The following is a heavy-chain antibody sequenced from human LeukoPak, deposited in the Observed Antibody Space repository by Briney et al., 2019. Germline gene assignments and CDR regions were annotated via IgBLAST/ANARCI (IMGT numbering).Heavy chain of an antibody. V-gene: IGHV3-30*02. Sequence: GGALILSGGASGVTVSSEGMHWVRQAPGKGLEWVAFIRYDGSNKYYADSVKGRFTISRDNSKNTLYLQMNSLRAEDTAVYYCAKWSSVLHYYDSSLHFDYWGQGTLVTVSS. J-gene: IGHJ4*02. CDR3: AKWSSVLHYYDSSLHFDY. CDR2: IRYDGSNK. CDR1: GVTVSSEG. D-gene: IGHD3-22*01.